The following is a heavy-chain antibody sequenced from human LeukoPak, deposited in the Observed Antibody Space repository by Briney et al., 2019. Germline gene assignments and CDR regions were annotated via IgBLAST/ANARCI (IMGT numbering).Heavy chain of an antibody. CDR1: GLTFSKYS. V-gene: IGHV3-23*01. D-gene: IGHD5-24*01. CDR2: ISGSGGST. CDR3: AKTGVGRDGYKNK. J-gene: IGHJ4*02. Sequence: GGSLRLSCAASGLTFSKYSMTWVRQAPGKGLEWVSAISGSGGSTYYADSVKGRFTISRDNSKNTLYLQMNSLRAEDTAVYYCAKTGVGRDGYKNKWGQGTLVTVSS.